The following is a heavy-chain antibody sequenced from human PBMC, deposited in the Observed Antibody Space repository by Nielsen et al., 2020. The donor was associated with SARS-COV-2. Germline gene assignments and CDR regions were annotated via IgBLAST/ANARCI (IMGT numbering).Heavy chain of an antibody. CDR1: GFTFSSYS. Sequence: GESLKISCAASGFTFSSYSMNWVRQAPGKGLEWVSSISSSSSYIYYADSVKGRFTISRDNSKNTLYLQMNSLRAEDTAVYYCAREGGGMGSSWGSYYYGMDVWGQGTTVTVSS. CDR3: AREGGGMGSSWGSYYYGMDV. CDR2: ISSSSSYI. V-gene: IGHV3-21*01. D-gene: IGHD6-13*01. J-gene: IGHJ6*02.